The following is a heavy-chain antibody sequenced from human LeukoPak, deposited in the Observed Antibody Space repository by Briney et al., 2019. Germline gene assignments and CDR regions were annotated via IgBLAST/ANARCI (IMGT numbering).Heavy chain of an antibody. J-gene: IGHJ4*02. CDR3: ARYGSSSVDY. Sequence: SQTLSLTCTVSGGSISSGGYYWSWIRQPPGKGLEWIGYIYHSGSTYYNPSLKSRVTISVDRSKNQFSLKLSSVTAADTAVYYCARYGSSSVDYWGQGTLVTVST. V-gene: IGHV4-30-2*01. CDR1: GGSISSGGYY. CDR2: IYHSGST. D-gene: IGHD6-6*01.